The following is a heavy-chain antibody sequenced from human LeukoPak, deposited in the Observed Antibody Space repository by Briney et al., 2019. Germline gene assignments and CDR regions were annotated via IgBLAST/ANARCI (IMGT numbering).Heavy chain of an antibody. CDR1: GFTFSSYG. CDR2: IWYDGSNK. CDR3: ARDQVAGPLDY. D-gene: IGHD2-15*01. Sequence: GGSLRLSCAASGFTFSSYGMHWVRQAPGKGLEWVAVIWYDGSNKYYADSVKGRFTISRDNSKNTLYLQINSLRAEDTAVYYCARDQVAGPLDYWGQGTLVTVSS. V-gene: IGHV3-33*01. J-gene: IGHJ4*02.